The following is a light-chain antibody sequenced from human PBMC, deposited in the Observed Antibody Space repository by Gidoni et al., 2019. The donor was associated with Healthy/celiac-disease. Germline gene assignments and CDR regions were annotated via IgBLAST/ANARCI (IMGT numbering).Light chain of an antibody. J-gene: IGKJ4*01. CDR3: QQYGSSPLT. Sequence: VLPPSPGTLSLSPGQRATLSCRASQSVSSSYFAGYQQKPGQAPSLLIYGASSRATGIPDRFSGSGSGTDFTLTISRLEPEDLAVYYCQQYGSSPLTFGGXTKVEIK. CDR1: QSVSSSY. CDR2: GAS. V-gene: IGKV3-20*01.